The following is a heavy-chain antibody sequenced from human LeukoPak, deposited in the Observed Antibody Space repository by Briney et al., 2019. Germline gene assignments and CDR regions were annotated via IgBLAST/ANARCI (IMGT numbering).Heavy chain of an antibody. D-gene: IGHD1-1*01. V-gene: IGHV3-72*01. J-gene: IGHJ4*02. CDR2: SRNKANSYTT. CDR1: GFTFSDHY. CDR3: ARRNWNSHDY. Sequence: GGSLRLSCAASGFTFSDHYIDWVRQAPGKGLEWVGRSRNKANSYTTEYAASVKGRFTISRADSKNSLYLQMNSLKTEDTAVYYCARRNWNSHDYWGQGTVVTVSS.